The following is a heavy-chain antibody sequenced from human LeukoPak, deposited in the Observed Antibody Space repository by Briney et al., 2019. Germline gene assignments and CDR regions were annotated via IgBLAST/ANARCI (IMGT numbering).Heavy chain of an antibody. CDR3: ARGEIVVTTYFYYYMDV. Sequence: PGGSLRLSCAASGFTFRTYWMSWVRQAPGKGLEWVAVTSYDGSYKYYADSVKGRFTISRDNSKNTLYLQMNSLRAEDTAVYYCARGEIVVTTYFYYYMDVWGKGTTVTVSS. J-gene: IGHJ6*03. V-gene: IGHV3-30*03. D-gene: IGHD5-12*01. CDR1: GFTFRTYW. CDR2: TSYDGSYK.